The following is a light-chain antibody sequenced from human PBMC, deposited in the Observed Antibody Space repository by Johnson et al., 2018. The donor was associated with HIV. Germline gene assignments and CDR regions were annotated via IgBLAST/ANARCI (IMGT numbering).Light chain of an antibody. Sequence: QPVLTQPPSVSAAPGQRVTISCSGSSSNIGNNFVSWYQQLPGTAPKLLIYDNNKRPSGIPDRFSGSKSGTSATLGITGLQTGDEADYYCGTWDSRLNACYVCGSGTHVTVL. J-gene: IGLJ1*01. CDR2: DNN. V-gene: IGLV1-51*01. CDR1: SSNIGNNF. CDR3: GTWDSRLNACYV.